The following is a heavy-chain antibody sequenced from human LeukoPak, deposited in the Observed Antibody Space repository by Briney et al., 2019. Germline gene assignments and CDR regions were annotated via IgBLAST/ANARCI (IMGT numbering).Heavy chain of an antibody. J-gene: IGHJ4*02. Sequence: TGGSLRLSGAASGFKFSNYWMHWVRQAPGKGLVWVSRINTDGSSTTYADSVKGRFTISRDNAKNTLYLQMSSLRAEDTAVYYCARPYSTGPPMGWGQGTLVTVSS. V-gene: IGHV3-74*01. CDR2: INTDGSST. D-gene: IGHD6-19*01. CDR1: GFKFSNYW. CDR3: ARPYSTGPPMG.